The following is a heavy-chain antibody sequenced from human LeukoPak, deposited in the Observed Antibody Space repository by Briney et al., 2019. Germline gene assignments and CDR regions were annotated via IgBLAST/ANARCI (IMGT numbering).Heavy chain of an antibody. CDR1: GFTFSSYS. CDR2: INTGGGTI. D-gene: IGHD2-2*01. V-gene: IGHV3-48*02. CDR3: ARYCTSISCYENVDY. Sequence: PVGSLRLSCTASGFTFSSYSMNWVRQAPGKGLEWVSCINTGGGTIYYAHTVKGRFTIPKDNAKNSLDLQMYRLRDEDMAVYYCARYCTSISCYENVDYWGQGTLVTVSS. J-gene: IGHJ4*02.